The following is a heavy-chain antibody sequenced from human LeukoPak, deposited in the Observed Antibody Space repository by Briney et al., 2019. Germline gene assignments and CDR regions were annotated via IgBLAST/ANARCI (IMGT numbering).Heavy chain of an antibody. CDR1: GFTFSSYA. D-gene: IGHD6-19*01. CDR2: ISGSGGST. CDR3: AKRGFIAVAATPHFDY. V-gene: IGHV3-23*01. J-gene: IGHJ4*02. Sequence: GGSLRLSCAASGFTFSSYAMSWVRQAPGKGLEWVSAISGSGGSTYYADSVKGRFTISRDNSKNTLYLQMNILRAEDTAVYYCAKRGFIAVAATPHFDYWGQGTLVTVSS.